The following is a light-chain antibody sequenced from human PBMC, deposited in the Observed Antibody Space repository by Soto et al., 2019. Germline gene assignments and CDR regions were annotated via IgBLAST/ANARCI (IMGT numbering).Light chain of an antibody. J-gene: IGLJ1*01. CDR1: NSNIGAGYD. CDR3: QSYDSSLSGYV. Sequence: QSVLTQPPSVSGAPGQRVTISCTGSNSNIGAGYDVHWYQQLPGTAPKLLIYGNSNRPSGVPDRFSGSKSGTSAPLAITGLQAEDEADYYCQSYDSSLSGYVFGTGTKVTV. CDR2: GNS. V-gene: IGLV1-40*01.